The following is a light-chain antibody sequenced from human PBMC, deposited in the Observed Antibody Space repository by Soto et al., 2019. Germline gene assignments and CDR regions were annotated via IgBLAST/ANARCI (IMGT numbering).Light chain of an antibody. V-gene: IGLV2-14*01. J-gene: IGLJ2*01. CDR1: SSGSIVSNY. CDR2: EVR. Sequence: LTQPRSVSESPGKTVIVSCTGSSGSIVSNYVQWYQQHPGKAPKLMIYEVRNRPSGVSDRFSGSKSGKTASLTIFGLQAEDEADYYCSSYTTSTTQVFGGGTKLTVL. CDR3: SSYTTSTTQV.